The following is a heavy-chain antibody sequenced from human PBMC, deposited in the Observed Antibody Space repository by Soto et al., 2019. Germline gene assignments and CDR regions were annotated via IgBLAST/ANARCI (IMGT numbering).Heavy chain of an antibody. CDR3: ARGGKVRNYAYDSSDYFYCFDY. CDR1: GDSISTYD. J-gene: IGHJ4*02. CDR2: VYYTGST. D-gene: IGHD3-22*01. V-gene: IGHV4-59*01. Sequence: PSETLSLTCTVSGDSISTYDWSWMRQSPGKXLEWIGYVYYTGSTNYNPTLNSRATISVDRSKNHLSLNLTYATAADTAVYYCARGGKVRNYAYDSSDYFYCFDYWGQGTQVTVSS.